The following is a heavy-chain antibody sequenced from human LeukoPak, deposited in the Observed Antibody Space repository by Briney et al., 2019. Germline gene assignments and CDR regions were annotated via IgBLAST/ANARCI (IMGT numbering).Heavy chain of an antibody. CDR2: INHSGST. CDR3: ARFLATPGFDP. J-gene: IGHJ5*02. CDR1: GGSFSGYY. D-gene: IGHD1-26*01. V-gene: IGHV4-34*01. Sequence: SETLSLTCAVYGGSFSGYYWSWIRQPPGKGLEWIGEINHSGSTNYNPSLKSRVTISIDTSKNQFSLKLSSVTAADTAVYYCARFLATPGFDPWGQGTLVTVSS.